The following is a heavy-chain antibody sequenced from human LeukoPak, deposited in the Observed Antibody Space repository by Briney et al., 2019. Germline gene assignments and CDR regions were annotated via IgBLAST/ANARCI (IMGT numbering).Heavy chain of an antibody. CDR1: GGTFSSYA. CDR3: ARAMGVDSSGWYGSPTDYYYYGMDV. D-gene: IGHD6-19*01. V-gene: IGHV1-69*13. Sequence: SVKVSCKASGGTFSSYAISWVRQAPGQGLEWMGGIIPIFGTANYAQKFQGRVTITADESTSTAYMELSSLRSEDTAVYYCARAMGVDSSGWYGSPTDYYYYGMDVWGQGTTVTVSS. CDR2: IIPIFGTA. J-gene: IGHJ6*02.